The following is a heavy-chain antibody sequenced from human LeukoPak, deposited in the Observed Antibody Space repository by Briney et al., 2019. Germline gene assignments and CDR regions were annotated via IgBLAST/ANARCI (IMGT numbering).Heavy chain of an antibody. J-gene: IGHJ3*02. D-gene: IGHD1-14*01. V-gene: IGHV3-53*01. CDR2: IKSGGGT. CDR3: ARDSTTSAFDI. Sequence: GGSLRLSCAASDFNVRGNDMTWVRQAPGKGLEWVSVIKSGGGTYYADSVKGRFTISRDNPKNALYLQMNSLRAEDTAIYYCARDSTTSAFDIWGQETMVTVSS. CDR1: DFNVRGND.